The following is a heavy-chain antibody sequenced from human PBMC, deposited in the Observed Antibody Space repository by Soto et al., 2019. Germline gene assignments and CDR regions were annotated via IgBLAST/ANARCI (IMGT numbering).Heavy chain of an antibody. Sequence: GASVKVSCKASGGTFSSYAISWVRQAPGQGLEWMGGIIPIFGTANYAQKFQGRVTITADESTSTAYMELSSLRSEDTAVYYCAFTYYYDSSGPSGAFDIWGQGTMVTVSS. D-gene: IGHD3-22*01. V-gene: IGHV1-69*13. CDR1: GGTFSSYA. J-gene: IGHJ3*02. CDR2: IIPIFGTA. CDR3: AFTYYYDSSGPSGAFDI.